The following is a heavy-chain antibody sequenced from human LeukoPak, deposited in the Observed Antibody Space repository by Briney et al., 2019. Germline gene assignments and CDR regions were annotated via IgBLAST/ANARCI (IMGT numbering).Heavy chain of an antibody. CDR1: GFTFRSYG. Sequence: PGGSLRLSCAASGFTFRSYGMHWVRQAAGKGLEWVAAVSYDGSSTYYTDSVKGRFTISRDNSKNTLYLQMDSLRAEDTAVYYCAKIYSPGSYHFDFWGQGTLVTVSS. V-gene: IGHV3-30*18. CDR2: VSYDGSST. J-gene: IGHJ4*02. D-gene: IGHD3-10*01. CDR3: AKIYSPGSYHFDF.